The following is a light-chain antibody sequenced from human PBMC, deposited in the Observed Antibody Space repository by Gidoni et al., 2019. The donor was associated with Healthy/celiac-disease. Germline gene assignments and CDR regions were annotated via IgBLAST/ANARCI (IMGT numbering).Light chain of an antibody. CDR3: QKYNSAPQT. J-gene: IGKJ1*01. Sequence: DIQMPPSPSSLSASVGDRVTIPCRANQGISNYLAWYQQKPGKVPKLLIYAASTLQSGVPSRFSGSGSGTDFTLTISSLQPEDVATYYCQKYNSAPQTFXXXTKVEIK. V-gene: IGKV1-27*01. CDR2: AAS. CDR1: QGISNY.